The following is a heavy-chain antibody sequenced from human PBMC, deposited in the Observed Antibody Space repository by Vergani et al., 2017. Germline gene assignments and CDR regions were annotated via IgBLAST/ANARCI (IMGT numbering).Heavy chain of an antibody. Sequence: EVMLVQSGAEVKKPGESLKISCKYSESSFIRNEIAWVRQMSGKGLQWMGNINPIDSKIAYSPSFQGQAIMSLDKSITTAYLQWRSPKASDTAIYYCTRHVPCGDGACLHFDHWGQGTQVTVSS. J-gene: IGHJ4*02. CDR2: INPIDSKI. V-gene: IGHV5-51*01. CDR3: TRHVPCGDGACLHFDH. D-gene: IGHD2-21*01. CDR1: ESSFIRNE.